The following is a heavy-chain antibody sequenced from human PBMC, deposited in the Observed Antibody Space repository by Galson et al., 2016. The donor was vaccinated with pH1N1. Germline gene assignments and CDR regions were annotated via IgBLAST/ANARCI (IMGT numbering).Heavy chain of an antibody. CDR1: GYTFTTYG. V-gene: IGHV1-69*13. J-gene: IGHJ3*01. CDR3: ATFSSSSSWRSLDV. D-gene: IGHD6-6*01. Sequence: SVKVSCKASGYTFTTYGIDWVRQAPGKGLEWMGDINPVFGTTNYAQRFQDRVTITAHDMELSGLRSDDTAIYYCATFSSSSSWRSLDVWGQGTTVTVSS. CDR2: INPVFGTT.